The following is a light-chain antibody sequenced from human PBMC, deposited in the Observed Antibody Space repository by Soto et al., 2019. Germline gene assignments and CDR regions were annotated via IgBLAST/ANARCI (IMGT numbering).Light chain of an antibody. V-gene: IGKV3D-15*01. CDR3: QQHNNWPLT. Sequence: TQSPPTLSLSVGERATLSCRASQIVSSNALAWFQQRPGQAPRVLIYSASSRATGIPARFSGSGSGTEFTLTISSLQSEDFAIYYCQQHNNWPLTFGGGTKVEIK. CDR2: SAS. J-gene: IGKJ4*01. CDR1: QIVSSN.